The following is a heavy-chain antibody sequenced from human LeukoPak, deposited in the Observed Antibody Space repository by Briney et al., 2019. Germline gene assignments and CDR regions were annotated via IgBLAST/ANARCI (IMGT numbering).Heavy chain of an antibody. CDR3: AKSYKVIVEGYKSGYYFDY. Sequence: SETLSLTCTVSGGSISSSSYYWGWTRRPPGKGLEWIGSIYYSGSTYYNPSLKSRVTISVDTFKNQFSLKLSSVTAADTAVYYCAKSYKVIVEGYKSGYYFDYWGQGTLVTVSS. J-gene: IGHJ4*02. CDR2: IYYSGST. V-gene: IGHV4-39*07. D-gene: IGHD3-22*01. CDR1: GGSISSSSYY.